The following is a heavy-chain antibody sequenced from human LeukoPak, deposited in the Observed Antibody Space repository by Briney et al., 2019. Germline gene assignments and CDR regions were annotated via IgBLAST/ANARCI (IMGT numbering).Heavy chain of an antibody. V-gene: IGHV3-20*04. J-gene: IGHJ4*02. CDR2: INWNGGRT. CDR1: GFNFDDYG. D-gene: IGHD3-10*01. CDR3: AKEGGVWPTMVRGAKPAHFDY. Sequence: GGSLRLSCVASGFNFDDYGMSWVRQAPGKGLEWVSGINWNGGRTGYADSVKGRFTISRDNSKNTLYLQMNSLRAEDTAVYYCAKEGGVWPTMVRGAKPAHFDYWGQGTLVTVSS.